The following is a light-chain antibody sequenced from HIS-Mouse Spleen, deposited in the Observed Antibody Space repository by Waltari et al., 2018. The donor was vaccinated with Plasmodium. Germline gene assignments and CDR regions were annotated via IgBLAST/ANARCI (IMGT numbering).Light chain of an antibody. CDR2: GAS. Sequence: EIVLTQSPGTLSLSPGERATLSCRASQSVSSCYLAWYQQKPGQAPSLLIYGASSRANGIPDRFSGSGSGTDFTLTISRLEPEDFAVYYCQQYGSSPYTFGQGTKLEIK. CDR1: QSVSSCY. V-gene: IGKV3-20*01. CDR3: QQYGSSPYT. J-gene: IGKJ2*01.